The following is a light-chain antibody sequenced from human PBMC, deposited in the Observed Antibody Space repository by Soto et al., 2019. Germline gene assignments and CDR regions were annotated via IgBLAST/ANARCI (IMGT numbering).Light chain of an antibody. CDR1: SSNIGGNS. CDR3: GSSDSSLSAYV. J-gene: IGLJ1*01. Sequence: QSVMTQPPSVSAAPGQKVTISCSGSSSNIGGNSVSWYQQLPGTAPKLLIYDDNKRPSGIPARFSGSKSGTSATLVITGFQTADEDDYYCGSSDSSLSAYVFGTGTKLTVL. V-gene: IGLV1-51*01. CDR2: DDN.